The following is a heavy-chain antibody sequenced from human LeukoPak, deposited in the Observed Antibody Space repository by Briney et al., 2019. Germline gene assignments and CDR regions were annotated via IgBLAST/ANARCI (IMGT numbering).Heavy chain of an antibody. J-gene: IGHJ4*02. Sequence: GGSLRLSCAASGFTFSSYSMTWVRQAPGKGLEWVANIKEDGSEKFYVGSVMGRFIISRDNAENSLYLQMNSLRAEDTAVYYCAKIKDYSSPFDSWGQGALVTVSS. CDR3: AKIKDYSSPFDS. CDR2: IKEDGSEK. D-gene: IGHD6-6*01. CDR1: GFTFSSYS. V-gene: IGHV3-7*01.